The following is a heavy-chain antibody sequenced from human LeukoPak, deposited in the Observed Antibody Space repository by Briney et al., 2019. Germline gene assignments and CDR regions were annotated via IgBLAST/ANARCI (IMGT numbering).Heavy chain of an antibody. J-gene: IGHJ5*02. CDR1: GFTFSDYY. V-gene: IGHV3-11*04. Sequence: GGSLRLSCAASGFTFSDYYMSWIRQAPGKGQEWISYISSSGNTISYADSVKGRFTISRDNAKNSLYLQMNSLRAEDTAVYYCARAATKGYCSSTSCYKSGFDPWGQGTLVTVSS. CDR3: ARAATKGYCSSTSCYKSGFDP. D-gene: IGHD2-2*02. CDR2: ISSSGNTI.